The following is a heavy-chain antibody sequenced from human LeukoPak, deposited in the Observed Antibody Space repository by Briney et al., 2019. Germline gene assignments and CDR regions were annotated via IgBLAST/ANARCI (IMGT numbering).Heavy chain of an antibody. V-gene: IGHV5-51*01. CDR3: ARPDDYGGKPAAFDI. CDR2: IYHGDSDT. Sequence: GESLKISCKGSGYTFITYWIGWVRQMPGKGLEWMGIIYHGDSDTSYSPSFRGQVTISADKSINTAYLQWSSLKASDTAMYYCARPDDYGGKPAAFDIWGQGTMVTVSS. D-gene: IGHD4-23*01. J-gene: IGHJ3*02. CDR1: GYTFITYW.